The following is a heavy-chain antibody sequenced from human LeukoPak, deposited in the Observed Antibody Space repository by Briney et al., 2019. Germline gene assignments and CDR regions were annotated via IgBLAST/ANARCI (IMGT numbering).Heavy chain of an antibody. CDR3: ATKLHGDYFDY. D-gene: IGHD4-17*01. CDR2: IYPGDSDT. CDR1: GSTFANYW. J-gene: IGHJ4*02. V-gene: IGHV5-51*01. Sequence: PGESLKISCQGSGSTFANYWIGWVRQLPGKGLEWMEFIYPGDSDTRYSPSFQGQVTLSAAKSINTAYLQWSSLRASDTAMYFCATKLHGDYFDYWGQGSLVTVSS.